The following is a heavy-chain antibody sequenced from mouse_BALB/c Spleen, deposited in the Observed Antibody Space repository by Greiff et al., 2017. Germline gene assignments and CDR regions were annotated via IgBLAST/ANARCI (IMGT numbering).Heavy chain of an antibody. CDR1: GFNIKDTY. J-gene: IGHJ4*01. V-gene: IGHV14-3*02. D-gene: IGHD1-2*01. CDR2: IDPANGNT. Sequence: VQLQQSGAELVKPGASVKLSCTASGFNIKDTYMHWVKQRPEQGLEWIGRIDPANGNTKYDPKFQGKATITADTSSNTAYLQLSSLTSEDTAVYYCARPLLRLGAMDYWGQGTSVTVSS. CDR3: ARPLLRLGAMDY.